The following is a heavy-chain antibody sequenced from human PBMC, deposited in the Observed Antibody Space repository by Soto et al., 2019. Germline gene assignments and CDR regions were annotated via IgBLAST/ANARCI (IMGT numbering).Heavy chain of an antibody. J-gene: IGHJ6*03. CDR3: ARDVDYGSGGSCFQEYYMDV. CDR1: GFTFSSYS. CDR2: ISSSSSYI. D-gene: IGHD2-15*01. V-gene: IGHV3-21*01. Sequence: GGSLRLSCAASGFTFSSYSMNWVRQAPGKGLEWVSSISSSSSYIYYADSVKGRFTISRDNAKNSLYLQMNSLRAEDTAVYYCARDVDYGSGGSCFQEYYMDVWGKGTTVTVSS.